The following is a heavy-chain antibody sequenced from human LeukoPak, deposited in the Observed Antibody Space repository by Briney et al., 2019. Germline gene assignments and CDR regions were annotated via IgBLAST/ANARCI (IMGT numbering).Heavy chain of an antibody. D-gene: IGHD1-26*01. CDR2: IYSGGST. CDR1: GFTVNSHY. Sequence: GGSLRLSCAASGFTVNSHYMTWVRQAPGKGLEWVSVIYSGGSTYYADSVKGRFTISKDNSKNTLYLQMNSLRAEDTAVYYCARAYSGSYYWDAFDIWGQGTMVTVSS. V-gene: IGHV3-53*01. CDR3: ARAYSGSYYWDAFDI. J-gene: IGHJ3*02.